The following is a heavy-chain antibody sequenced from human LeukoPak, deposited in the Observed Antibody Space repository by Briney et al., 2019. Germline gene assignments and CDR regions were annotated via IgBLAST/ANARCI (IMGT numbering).Heavy chain of an antibody. CDR1: GFTFSSYS. CDR3: ARGPFYYDSSGYYGY. J-gene: IGHJ4*02. Sequence: GGSLRLSCAASGFTFSSYSMNWVRQAPGKGLEWVSYISSSSSTIYYADSVKGRFTISRDNAKNSLYLQMNSLRAEDTAVYYCARGPFYYDSSGYYGYWGQGTLVTVSS. D-gene: IGHD3-22*01. V-gene: IGHV3-48*04. CDR2: ISSSSSTI.